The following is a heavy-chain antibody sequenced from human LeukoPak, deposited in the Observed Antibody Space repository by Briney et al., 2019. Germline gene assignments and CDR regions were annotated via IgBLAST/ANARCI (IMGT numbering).Heavy chain of an antibody. CDR3: ARDIFTVAGAVDY. D-gene: IGHD6-19*01. CDR1: GFTFSDYY. V-gene: IGHV3-11*04. J-gene: IGHJ4*02. CDR2: ISGTGLTI. Sequence: GGSLRLSCAASGFTFSDYYMSWIRQAPGKGLEWVSYISGTGLTIYYADSVKGRFTISRDNAKNSLYLQMNSLRAEDTSVYYCARDIFTVAGAVDYWGQGTLVTVSS.